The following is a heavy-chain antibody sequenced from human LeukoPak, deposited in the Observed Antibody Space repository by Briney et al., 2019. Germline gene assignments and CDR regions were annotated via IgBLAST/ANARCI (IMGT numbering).Heavy chain of an antibody. CDR3: ARGDGYYFGF. V-gene: IGHV3-7*03. Sequence: GGSLRLSCAVSGLTFRHYYMNWVRLAPGKGLAWVANIREDGSDDTYEASVKGRFTISRDNARNSLFLQMNSLRAEDTAVYYCARGDGYYFGFWGQGTPVTVSS. J-gene: IGHJ4*02. CDR1: GLTFRHYY. CDR2: IREDGSDD.